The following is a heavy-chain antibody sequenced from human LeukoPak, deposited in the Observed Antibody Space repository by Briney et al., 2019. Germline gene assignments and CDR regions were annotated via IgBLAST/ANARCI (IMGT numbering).Heavy chain of an antibody. D-gene: IGHD3-3*01. CDR3: ARVVRYDFWSGQIEENWFDP. J-gene: IGHJ5*02. Sequence: PGGSLRLSCAASGFTFSSYAMSWVRQAPGKGLEWVSAISGSGGSTYYADSVKGRFTISRDNSKNTLYLQMNSLRAEDTAVYYCARVVRYDFWSGQIEENWFDPWGQGTLVTVSS. CDR2: ISGSGGST. CDR1: GFTFSSYA. V-gene: IGHV3-23*01.